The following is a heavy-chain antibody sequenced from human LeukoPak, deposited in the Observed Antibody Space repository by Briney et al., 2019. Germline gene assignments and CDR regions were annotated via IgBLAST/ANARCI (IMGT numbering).Heavy chain of an antibody. Sequence: WGTLCLTCAVYGGSFSGYYWTWIRQPPGKGLEWIGEINHSGSGNYNPSLQGRVTISVDTSKNHFSLKLSSVTGADTAVYFCARGGGAAGGYYMDVWGKGPTVTVSS. CDR3: ARGGGAAGGYYMDV. V-gene: IGHV4-34*01. D-gene: IGHD3-16*01. CDR1: GGSFSGYY. J-gene: IGHJ6*03. CDR2: INHSGSG.